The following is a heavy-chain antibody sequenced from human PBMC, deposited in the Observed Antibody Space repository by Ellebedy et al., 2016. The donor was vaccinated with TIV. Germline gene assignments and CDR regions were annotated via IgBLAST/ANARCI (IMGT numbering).Heavy chain of an antibody. V-gene: IGHV3-7*01. J-gene: IGHJ4*02. D-gene: IGHD5-18*01. Sequence: PGGSLRLSCAASGFTFSSFWMSWVRQAPGKVLEWVAYIKQDGSEESYVYSVKGRFTISRDNAQSSLYLQMDSLRAEDTAVYYCARGNSAWIQLWSFDHWGQGTLVTVSS. CDR1: GFTFSSFW. CDR3: ARGNSAWIQLWSFDH. CDR2: IKQDGSEE.